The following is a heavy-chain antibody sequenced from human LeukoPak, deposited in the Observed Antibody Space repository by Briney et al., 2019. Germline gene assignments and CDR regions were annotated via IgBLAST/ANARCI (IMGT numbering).Heavy chain of an antibody. D-gene: IGHD6-6*01. J-gene: IGHJ4*02. V-gene: IGHV3-23*01. CDR2: ISDSGGNT. Sequence: PGGSLRLSCAASGFTFNSYAMSWVRQAPWERLQWVSGISDSGGNTYYADSVRGRFTISRDNSKNTPYLQMNSLRAEDTAVYYCARHRSSWLIDYWGLGTLVTVSS. CDR1: GFTFNSYA. CDR3: ARHRSSWLIDY.